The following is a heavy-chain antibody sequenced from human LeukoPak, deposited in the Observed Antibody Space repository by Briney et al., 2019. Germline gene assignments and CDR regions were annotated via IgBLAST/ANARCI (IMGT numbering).Heavy chain of an antibody. J-gene: IGHJ5*02. CDR3: ARDDRNFQLLWRGDTWFDP. CDR2: INPIFGTA. CDR1: GGTFSSYA. Sequence: SVKVSCKASGGTFSSYAISWVRQAPGQGLEWMGGINPIFGTANYAQKFQGRVTITADKSTSTAYMELSSLRSEDTAVYYCARDDRNFQLLWRGDTWFDPWGQGTLVTVSS. D-gene: IGHD2-2*01. V-gene: IGHV1-69*06.